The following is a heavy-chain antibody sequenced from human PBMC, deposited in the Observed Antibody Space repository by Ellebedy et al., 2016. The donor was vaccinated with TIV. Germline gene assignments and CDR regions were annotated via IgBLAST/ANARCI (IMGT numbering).Heavy chain of an antibody. Sequence: GSLRLSCTVSSGSISSFYWSWLRQPPGKGLEWIAHVSFSGSTNYNPSHKSRVSISVDTSKNQFSLNLSSVTAADTAVYYCARLVAVTGTTDYFDYWGQGTLATVSS. CDR3: ARLVAVTGTTDYFDY. D-gene: IGHD1-7*01. V-gene: IGHV4-59*08. CDR1: SGSISSFY. CDR2: VSFSGST. J-gene: IGHJ4*02.